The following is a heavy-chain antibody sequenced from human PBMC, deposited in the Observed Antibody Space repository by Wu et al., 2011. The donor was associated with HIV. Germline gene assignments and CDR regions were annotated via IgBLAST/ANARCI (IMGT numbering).Heavy chain of an antibody. CDR3: ARRGWELLRPHGFDI. V-gene: IGHV5-51*01. Sequence: VQLVQSRAEVKKPGDSLRISCKESGYSPRNHWIGWVRQMPGKGPEWMGIIFLGDSETRYSPSFEGHVTISVDTSINTVYLQWSSLRASDTAMYYCARRGWELLRPHGFDIWGQGTMVTVSS. J-gene: IGHJ3*02. CDR2: IFLGDSET. CDR1: GYSPRNHW. D-gene: IGHD1-26*01.